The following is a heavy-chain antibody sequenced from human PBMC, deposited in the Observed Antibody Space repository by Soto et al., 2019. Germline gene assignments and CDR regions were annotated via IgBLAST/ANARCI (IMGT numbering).Heavy chain of an antibody. V-gene: IGHV4-61*01. D-gene: IGHD4-17*01. CDR2: IYSSGST. CDR1: GGSLTSGSYY. J-gene: IGHJ4*02. Sequence: QVQLQESGPGLVKPSETLSLTCTVSGGSLTSGSYYWSWIRQPTGKGLEWIGNIYSSGSTNYNPSLKIRVTISVDTSKPQFSLKPSSVTAADTAVYYCARVATVTTWEDQGAQGTLVTVSA. CDR3: ARVATVTTWEDQ.